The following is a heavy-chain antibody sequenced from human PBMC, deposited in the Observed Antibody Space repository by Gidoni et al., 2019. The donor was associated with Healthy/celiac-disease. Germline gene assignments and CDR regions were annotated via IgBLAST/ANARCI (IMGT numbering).Heavy chain of an antibody. V-gene: IGHV4-31*03. Sequence: QVQLQESGTGLVKPSQPLSLTCTVSGGSLSSGGYYWSWIRPHPGKGLEWIGYIYYSGSTYYNPSLKSRVTISVDTSKNQFSLKLSSVTAADTAVYYCAGGLDVARLFYFDYWGQGTLVTVSS. J-gene: IGHJ4*02. CDR3: AGGLDVARLFYFDY. CDR2: IYYSGST. D-gene: IGHD3-16*01. CDR1: GGSLSSGGYY.